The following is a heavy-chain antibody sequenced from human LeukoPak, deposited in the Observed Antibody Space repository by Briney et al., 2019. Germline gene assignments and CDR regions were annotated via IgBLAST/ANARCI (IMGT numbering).Heavy chain of an antibody. V-gene: IGHV3-23*01. CDR2: IINSGGST. J-gene: IGHJ4*02. D-gene: IGHD4-17*01. Sequence: PGGPLRLSCAASGFTFSNYAMNWVRQAPGKGLEWVSTIINSGGSTYYADSVKGRFTISRDSSKNTLYLQMNSLRDEDTAVYYCAKDIYGDYGGLDYWGQGTLVTVSS. CDR3: AKDIYGDYGGLDY. CDR1: GFTFSNYA.